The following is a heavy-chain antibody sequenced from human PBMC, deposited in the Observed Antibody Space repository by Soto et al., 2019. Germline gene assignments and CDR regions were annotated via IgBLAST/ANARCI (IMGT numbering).Heavy chain of an antibody. D-gene: IGHD2-8*01. CDR3: ASLEGVFVQPRIRDICIDG. J-gene: IGHJ6*03. V-gene: IGHV4-4*02. CDR1: SGSMSSNNP. Sequence: PSETLSLTPDTTSGSMSSNNPSSRVRQPPGKALEWMGEIYHSGSTNYKPPLKSRVTISVDKSKTQSSLKLSSVTAADTAVYYCASLEGVFVQPRIRDICIDGRGKGTTDTVSS. CDR2: IYHSGST.